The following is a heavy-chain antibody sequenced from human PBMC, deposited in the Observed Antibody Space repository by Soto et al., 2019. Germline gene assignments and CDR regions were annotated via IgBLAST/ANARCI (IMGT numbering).Heavy chain of an antibody. Sequence: EEQVVESGGGLVQPGGSLRLSCAASGFTFDDYGMHWVRQGPGKGLEWVSGITWNSATIGYAASVKGRFTISRDNAKNSLYLQMSSLTTEDTAVYYCAKDRWARDSRDVWGQGTTVTVSS. CDR1: GFTFDDYG. D-gene: IGHD4-4*01. CDR3: AKDRWARDSRDV. J-gene: IGHJ6*02. CDR2: ITWNSATI. V-gene: IGHV3-9*01.